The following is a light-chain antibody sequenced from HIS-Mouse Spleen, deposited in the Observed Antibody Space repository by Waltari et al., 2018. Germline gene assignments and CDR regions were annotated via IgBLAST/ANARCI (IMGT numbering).Light chain of an antibody. CDR1: KLGDKY. V-gene: IGLV3-10*01. Sequence: SYELTQPPSVSVSPGQTASITCSGDKLGDKYAYWYQQKSGQAPVLVIYEDSKRPSGIPEGFSGSSSGTMATLTISGAQVEDEADYYCYSTDSSGNHRVFGGGTKLTVL. CDR3: YSTDSSGNHRV. J-gene: IGLJ2*01. CDR2: EDS.